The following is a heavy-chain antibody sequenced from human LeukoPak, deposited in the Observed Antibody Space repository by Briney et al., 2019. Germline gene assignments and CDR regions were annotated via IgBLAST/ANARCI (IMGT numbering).Heavy chain of an antibody. V-gene: IGHV3-30*03. Sequence: GGSRRLSCAASGFTFSTYGMHWVRQAPGKGLEWVAVISYDGSNKYYADSVKGRFTISRDNSKNTLYLQMNSLRAEDTAVYYCARDWGNWGYGYYFDHWGQGTLVTVSS. CDR3: ARDWGNWGYGYYFDH. J-gene: IGHJ4*02. D-gene: IGHD7-27*01. CDR2: ISYDGSNK. CDR1: GFTFSTYG.